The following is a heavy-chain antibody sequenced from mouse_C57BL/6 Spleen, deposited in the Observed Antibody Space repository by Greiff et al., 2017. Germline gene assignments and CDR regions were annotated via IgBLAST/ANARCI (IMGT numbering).Heavy chain of an antibody. CDR1: GFTFSSYG. J-gene: IGHJ3*01. D-gene: IGHD2-3*01. CDR2: ISNGGSYT. V-gene: IGHV5-6*03. CDR3: ARDADDGLTGFAY. Sequence: EVKLVESGGGLVKPGGSLKLSCAASGFTFSSYGMSWVRQTPDKRLEWVATISNGGSYTYYPDSVKGRFTISRDNAKNNLYLQMSSLKSEDTAMYYCARDADDGLTGFAYWGQGTLVTVSA.